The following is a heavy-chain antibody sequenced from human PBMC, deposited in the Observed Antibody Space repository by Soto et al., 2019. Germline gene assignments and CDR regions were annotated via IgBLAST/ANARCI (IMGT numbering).Heavy chain of an antibody. V-gene: IGHV4-34*01. J-gene: IGHJ6*02. CDR1: GESFSNHY. CDR3: ARGVVYRDVGLAYGMDV. D-gene: IGHD3-22*01. Sequence: ASETLSLTSAVYGESFSNHYWTWIRQSPGKGLEWVGEINYSGSTRYNWSLGSRVTISVDTSKNQFSLMVTSVTAEDTAVYYCARGVVYRDVGLAYGMDVWGQGTTVTVSS. CDR2: INYSGST.